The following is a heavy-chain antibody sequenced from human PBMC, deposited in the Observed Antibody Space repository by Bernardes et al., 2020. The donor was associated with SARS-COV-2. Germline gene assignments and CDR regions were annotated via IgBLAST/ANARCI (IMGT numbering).Heavy chain of an antibody. CDR1: GGSISSSNYY. D-gene: IGHD3-22*01. Sequence: SESLSLTCTVSGGSISSSNYYWGWLLQPPGKGLEWIGSIYSSGSTYYNPSLKSRVTISVDTSKNQFSLKLSSVTAADTAVYYCARQSPHYYYDSSGYYRMGAFDIWGQGTMVTVSS. V-gene: IGHV4-39*01. J-gene: IGHJ3*02. CDR2: IYSSGST. CDR3: ARQSPHYYYDSSGYYRMGAFDI.